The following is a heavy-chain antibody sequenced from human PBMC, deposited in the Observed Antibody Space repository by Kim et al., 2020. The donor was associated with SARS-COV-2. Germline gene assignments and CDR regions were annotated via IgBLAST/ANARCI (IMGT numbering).Heavy chain of an antibody. Sequence: GGSLRLSCAASGFTFSSYSMNWVRQAPGKGLEWVSYISSSSSTIYYADSVKGRFTISRDNAKNSLYLQMNSLRDEDTAVYYCARVEIVGAYYWYFDLWGRGTLVTVSS. J-gene: IGHJ2*01. V-gene: IGHV3-48*02. CDR3: ARVEIVGAYYWYFDL. D-gene: IGHD1-26*01. CDR2: ISSSSSTI. CDR1: GFTFSSYS.